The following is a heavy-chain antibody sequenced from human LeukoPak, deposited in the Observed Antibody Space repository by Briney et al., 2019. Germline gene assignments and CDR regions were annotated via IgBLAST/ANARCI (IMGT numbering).Heavy chain of an antibody. D-gene: IGHD3-3*01. CDR3: ARSIMIFGVARGLGDWFDP. J-gene: IGHJ5*02. Sequence: GGSLRLSCAASGFMFRSYAMHWVRQAPGKGLEWVALISYDGSNKYYADSGKGRFTISRDNSKNTLYLQMNSLRAEDPAVYYCARSIMIFGVARGLGDWFDPWGQGTLVPVSS. CDR2: ISYDGSNK. V-gene: IGHV3-30-3*01. CDR1: GFMFRSYA.